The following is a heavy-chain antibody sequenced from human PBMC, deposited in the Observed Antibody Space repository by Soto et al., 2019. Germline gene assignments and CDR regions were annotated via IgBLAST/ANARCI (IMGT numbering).Heavy chain of an antibody. V-gene: IGHV3-30*04. Sequence: PGGSLRLSCAMSGFPSRTYAIHWVRQAPGKGLEWVAGISNGGNYKYYADSFNGRLTVSRADSESTVYLQMNRLRPDDTAVFYCARAPGEGRVAHFAYWGQGTLVTVSS. CDR3: ARAPGEGRVAHFAY. CDR2: ISNGGNYK. J-gene: IGHJ4*02. D-gene: IGHD4-17*01. CDR1: GFPSRTYA.